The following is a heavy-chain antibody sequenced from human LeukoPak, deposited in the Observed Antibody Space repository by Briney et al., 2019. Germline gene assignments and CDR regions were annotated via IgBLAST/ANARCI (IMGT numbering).Heavy chain of an antibody. D-gene: IGHD4-11*01. CDR3: ARHGSGYSNYEIYFDY. Sequence: SETLSLTCAVSGYSISSGYYWGWIRQPPGKGLKWIGSIYHSGSTYYNPSLKSRVTISVDTSKNQFSLKLSSVTAADTAVYYCARHGSGYSNYEIYFDYWGQGTLVTVSS. V-gene: IGHV4-38-2*01. CDR2: IYHSGST. J-gene: IGHJ4*02. CDR1: GYSISSGYY.